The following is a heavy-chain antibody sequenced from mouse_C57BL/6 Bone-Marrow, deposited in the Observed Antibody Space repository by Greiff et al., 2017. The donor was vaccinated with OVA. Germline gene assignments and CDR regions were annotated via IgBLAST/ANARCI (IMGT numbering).Heavy chain of an antibody. V-gene: IGHV7-1*01. CDR3: ARDDYYWYFDV. J-gene: IGHJ1*03. CDR2: SRNKANDYTT. CDR1: GFTFSDFY. Sequence: EVKVEESGGGLVQSGRSLRLSCATSGFTFSDFYMEWVRQAPGKGLEWIAASRNKANDYTTEYSASVKGRFIVSRDTSQSILYLQMNALRAEDTAIYYCARDDYYWYFDVWGTGTTVTVSS.